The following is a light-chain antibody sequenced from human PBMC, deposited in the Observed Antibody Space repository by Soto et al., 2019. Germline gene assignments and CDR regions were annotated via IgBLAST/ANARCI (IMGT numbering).Light chain of an antibody. V-gene: IGKV1-5*03. Sequence: DINMTQSPSTLSVSVGDRVTITCGASQTISSWLAWYQQKPGKAPKLLIYKASTLKSGVPSRFSGIGSGTEFTLTISSLQNDDFATYYGQQLNTYTITFGQGTRLEI. CDR1: QTISSW. J-gene: IGKJ5*01. CDR3: QQLNTYTIT. CDR2: KAS.